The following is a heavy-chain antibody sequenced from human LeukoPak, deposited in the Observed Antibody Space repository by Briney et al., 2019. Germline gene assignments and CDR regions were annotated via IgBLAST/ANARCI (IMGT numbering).Heavy chain of an antibody. CDR1: GGTFSSYA. Sequence: SVKVSCTASGGTFSSYAISWVRQAPGQGLEWMGGIIPIFGIANYAQKFQGRVTITADESTSTAYMELSSLRSEDTAVYYCGETYGSGSYYFDYWGQGTLVTVSS. D-gene: IGHD3-10*01. CDR3: GETYGSGSYYFDY. CDR2: IIPIFGIA. V-gene: IGHV1-69*13. J-gene: IGHJ4*02.